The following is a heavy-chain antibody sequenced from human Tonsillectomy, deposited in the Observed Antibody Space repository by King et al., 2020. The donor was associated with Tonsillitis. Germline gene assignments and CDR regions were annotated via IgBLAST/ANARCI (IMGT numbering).Heavy chain of an antibody. CDR1: GFTFSSYA. J-gene: IGHJ4*02. Sequence: VQLVESGGGVVQPGRSLRLSCAASGFTFSSYAMHWVRQAPGKGLEWVAVISYDGSNKYYADSVKGRFTISRDNSKNTLYLQMNSLRAEDTAVYYCARGRRSSWYYFDYWGQGTLVTVSS. CDR3: ARGRRSSWYYFDY. CDR2: ISYDGSNK. V-gene: IGHV3-30-3*01. D-gene: IGHD6-13*01.